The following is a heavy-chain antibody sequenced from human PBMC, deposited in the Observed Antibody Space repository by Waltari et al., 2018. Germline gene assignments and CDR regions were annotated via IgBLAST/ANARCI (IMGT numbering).Heavy chain of an antibody. CDR2: INTDGTIT. CDR1: GSSFSDHW. Sequence: EVQLVESGGDLVQPGESLRLSCAASGSSFSDHWRHWVRQGPGKGLVWVSHINTDGTITDVADSVRGRFIVSRDNAKNTLYLQMNSLRAEDTAVYFCVRVVSGKRGLDVWGQGTTVTVSS. D-gene: IGHD3-3*01. V-gene: IGHV3-74*01. CDR3: VRVVSGKRGLDV. J-gene: IGHJ6*02.